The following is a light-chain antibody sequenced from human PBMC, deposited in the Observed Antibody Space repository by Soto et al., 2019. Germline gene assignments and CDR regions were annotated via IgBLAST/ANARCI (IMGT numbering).Light chain of an antibody. V-gene: IGLV1-40*01. Sequence: QSLLTNPPSLSGAPGQRVTISCTGSSANIGAAYNVDWYQQLPGTAPKLLIYGNNNRPSGVPARFSGSKSGTSASLAIAGLQAEDEGDYYCQSYDSSLSGYVFGTGTKVTVL. J-gene: IGLJ1*01. CDR2: GNN. CDR1: SANIGAAYN. CDR3: QSYDSSLSGYV.